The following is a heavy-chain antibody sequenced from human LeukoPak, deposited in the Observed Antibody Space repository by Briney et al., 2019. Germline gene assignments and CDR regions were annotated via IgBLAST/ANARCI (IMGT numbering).Heavy chain of an antibody. J-gene: IGHJ4*02. Sequence: SETLSLTCAVSXGXXXXXXXTXVXXXXXKXXEXIXSIHYRGSTAYSPSLKSRVTMSADASRDQISLNLTSVTAADTAVYFCARARDYYDGSGFLLWGQGTLVTVSS. CDR3: ARARDYYDGSGFLL. D-gene: IGHD3-22*01. CDR1: XGXXXXXX. CDR2: IHYRGST. V-gene: IGHV4-59*01.